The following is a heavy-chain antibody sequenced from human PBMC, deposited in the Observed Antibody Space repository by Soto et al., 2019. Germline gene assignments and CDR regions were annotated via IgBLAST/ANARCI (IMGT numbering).Heavy chain of an antibody. Sequence: PSETLSLTCTVSGGSISSSSYYWGWIRQPPGKGLEWIGCIYYSGSTNYNPSLKSRVTISVDTSKNQFSLKLSSVTAADTAVYYCASSRGYDYPYYYGMDVWGQGTTVTVSS. CDR1: GGSISSSSYY. CDR2: IYYSGST. J-gene: IGHJ6*02. V-gene: IGHV4-39*07. CDR3: ASSRGYDYPYYYGMDV. D-gene: IGHD5-12*01.